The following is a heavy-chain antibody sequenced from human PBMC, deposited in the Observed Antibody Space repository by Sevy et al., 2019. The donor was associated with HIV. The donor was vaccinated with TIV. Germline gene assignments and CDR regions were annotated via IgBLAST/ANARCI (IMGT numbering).Heavy chain of an antibody. V-gene: IGHV3-23*01. J-gene: IGHJ4*02. CDR2: LSFGCGEI. CDR3: AREGCTKPHDY. Sequence: GSLRLSCAASGFTFSKYSMSWVRQPPGKGLEWVSTLSFGCGEINYADSVKGRFTISRDNSKSSVYLQMNNLRPEDTAVYYCAREGCTKPHDYWGQGTVVTVSS. CDR1: GFTFSKYS. D-gene: IGHD2-8*01.